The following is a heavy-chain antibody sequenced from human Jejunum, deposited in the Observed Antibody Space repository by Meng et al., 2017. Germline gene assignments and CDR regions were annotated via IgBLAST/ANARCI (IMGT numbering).Heavy chain of an antibody. D-gene: IGHD4-17*01. V-gene: IGHV3-23*01. J-gene: IGHJ3*02. CDR1: GFTFSSYV. CDR2: ISGGGGDT. Sequence: GESLKISCAASGFTFSSYVMNWVRQAPAKGLDCVSSISGGGGDTYYVDSVKGRFSISRDNSQNTLYLQMDSLRAEDTAVYYCARRSITVTTNRGAFDIWGQGTRVTVSS. CDR3: ARRSITVTTNRGAFDI.